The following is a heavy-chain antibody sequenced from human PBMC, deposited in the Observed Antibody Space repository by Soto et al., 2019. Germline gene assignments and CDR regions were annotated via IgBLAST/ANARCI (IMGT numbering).Heavy chain of an antibody. J-gene: IGHJ5*02. D-gene: IGHD2-15*01. CDR1: GYTFTSYG. CDR3: ARDGVGYCSGGSCYQWFDP. CDR2: ISAYNGNT. Sequence: ASLKVSCKASGYTFTSYGISWVRQAPGQGLEWMGWISAYNGNTNYAQKLQGRVTMTTDTSTSTAYMELRSLRSDDTAVYYCARDGVGYCSGGSCYQWFDPWGQGTLVNVS. V-gene: IGHV1-18*01.